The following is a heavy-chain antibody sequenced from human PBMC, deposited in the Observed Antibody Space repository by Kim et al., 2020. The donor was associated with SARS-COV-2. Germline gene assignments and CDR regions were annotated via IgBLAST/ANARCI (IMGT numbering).Heavy chain of an antibody. CDR3: ARWRGIRGV. CDR2: ISGGKTHI. J-gene: IGHJ3*01. CDR1: GFTFSRHA. Sequence: GGSLRLSCAAYGFTFSRHAIDWVRQAPGKGLEWVSSISGGKTHIYYSDSVRGRFTISRDNGKSSVYLQMNNLRHDDTAVYYCARWRGIRGVW. D-gene: IGHD3-10*01. V-gene: IGHV3-21*06.